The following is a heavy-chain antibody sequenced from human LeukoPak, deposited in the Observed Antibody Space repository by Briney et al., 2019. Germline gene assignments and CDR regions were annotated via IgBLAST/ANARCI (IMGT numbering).Heavy chain of an antibody. CDR2: IRAGGSST. CDR1: GFTFSSYA. V-gene: IGHV3-23*01. J-gene: IGHJ4*02. Sequence: GGSLRLSCAASGFTFSSYAMSWVGQAPGKGLEWVSGIRAGGSSTYYADSVKGRFTISRDNSKDMLYLQMNSRRAEDTAVYYGAKGGLGGYYDKEDYWGQGTLVTVSS. CDR3: AKGGLGGYYDKEDY. D-gene: IGHD3-22*01.